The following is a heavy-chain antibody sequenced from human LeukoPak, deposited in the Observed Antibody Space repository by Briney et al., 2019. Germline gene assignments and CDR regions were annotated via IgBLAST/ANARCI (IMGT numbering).Heavy chain of an antibody. V-gene: IGHV4-59*08. CDR2: IYYSGST. Sequence: SETLSLTCTVSGGSISTYYWSWIRQPPGKGLEWIGYIYYSGSTYYNPSLKSRVTISVDASKNQFSLKLSSVTAADTAVYYCARVVQSTDSSGFYLPEYFQHWGQGTLVTVSS. CDR1: GGSISTYY. J-gene: IGHJ1*01. D-gene: IGHD3-22*01. CDR3: ARVVQSTDSSGFYLPEYFQH.